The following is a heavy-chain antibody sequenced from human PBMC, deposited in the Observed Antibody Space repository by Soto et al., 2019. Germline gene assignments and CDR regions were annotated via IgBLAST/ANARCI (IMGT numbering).Heavy chain of an antibody. D-gene: IGHD1-20*01. J-gene: IGHJ4*02. CDR2: INHSGTT. CDR3: ARGRTLITGTSLDY. V-gene: IGHV4-34*01. CDR1: GGSFSGYY. Sequence: SETLSLTCAVYGGSFSGYYLTWIRQPPGKGLEWIGEINHSGTTNYKPSLRSRVTISVDTSKNQLSLKVSSVTAADTAVYYCARGRTLITGTSLDYWGQGTLVT.